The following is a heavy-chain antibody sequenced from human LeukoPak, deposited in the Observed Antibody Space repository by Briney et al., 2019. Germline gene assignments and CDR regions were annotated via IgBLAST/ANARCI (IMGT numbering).Heavy chain of an antibody. Sequence: PLETLSLTCTVSGGSISAYYWSWIRQPPGKRLEWIGYIYYTGSTSYNPSLKSRVTMSLDASKNQFSLELNSVTPADTAVYYCARGGNYWPQWWFDPWGRGTLVSVSS. CDR2: IYYTGST. J-gene: IGHJ5*02. CDR3: ARGGNYWPQWWFDP. D-gene: IGHD1-26*01. V-gene: IGHV4-59*01. CDR1: GGSISAYY.